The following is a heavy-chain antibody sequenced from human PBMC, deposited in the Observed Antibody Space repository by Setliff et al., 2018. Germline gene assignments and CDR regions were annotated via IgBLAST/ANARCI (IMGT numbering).Heavy chain of an antibody. Sequence: GESLKISCKGSGYSFTRYWIGWVRQMPGKGLEWMGIIYPGDSDTRYSPSFQGQVTISADKSISTAYLQWRSLKASDTAMYYCARMFGGGHSGWLNMDVWGKGTTVTVSS. CDR3: ARMFGGGHSGWLNMDV. CDR2: IYPGDSDT. V-gene: IGHV5-51*01. CDR1: GYSFTRYW. J-gene: IGHJ6*03. D-gene: IGHD3-10*02.